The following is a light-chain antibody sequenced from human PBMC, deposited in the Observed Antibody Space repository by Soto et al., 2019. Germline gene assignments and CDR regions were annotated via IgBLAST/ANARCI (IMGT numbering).Light chain of an antibody. CDR2: ATS. CDR1: QGVSSW. J-gene: IGKJ3*01. CDR3: QQNHTFPLT. Sequence: DIQMTQSPSSVSASVGDRVTITCRASQGVSSWLAWYQQKPGKAPNLLIYATSNLQSGVPSRFSVSGSGTDFTLTISSLHPEDFATYYCQQNHTFPLTFGTGTKVDIK. V-gene: IGKV1-12*01.